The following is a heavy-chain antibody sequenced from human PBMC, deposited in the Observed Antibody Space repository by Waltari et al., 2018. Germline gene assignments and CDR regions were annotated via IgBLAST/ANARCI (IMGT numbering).Heavy chain of an antibody. D-gene: IGHD3-22*01. CDR3: ARDDTNPYDSSGYYYAY. Sequence: ISWVRQAPGKGLEWVAVISYDGSNKYYADSVKGRFTISRDNSKNTLYLQMNSLRAEDTAVYYCARDDTNPYDSSGYYYAYWGQGTLVTVSS. J-gene: IGHJ4*02. V-gene: IGHV3-30*01. CDR2: ISYDGSNK.